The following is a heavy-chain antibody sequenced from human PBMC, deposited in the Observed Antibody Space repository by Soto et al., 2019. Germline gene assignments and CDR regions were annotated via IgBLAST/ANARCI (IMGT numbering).Heavy chain of an antibody. CDR3: ARDHQYDFWSGYYYYYYGMDV. Sequence: GGSLRLSCAASGFTFSSYAMHWVRQAPGKGLEWVAVISYDGSNKYYADSVKGRFTISRDNSKNTLYLQMNSLRAEDTAVYYCARDHQYDFWSGYYYYYYGMDVWGQGTTVTVSS. CDR2: ISYDGSNK. CDR1: GFTFSSYA. V-gene: IGHV3-30-3*01. D-gene: IGHD3-3*01. J-gene: IGHJ6*02.